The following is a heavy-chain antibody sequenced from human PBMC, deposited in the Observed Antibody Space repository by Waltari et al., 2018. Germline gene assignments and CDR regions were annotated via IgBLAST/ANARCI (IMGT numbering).Heavy chain of an antibody. D-gene: IGHD3-3*01. CDR3: ARNQRPLRFRWWLYWFDP. V-gene: IGHV1-69*14. Sequence: QVQLVQSGAEVNKHGSSVKVSCKASGGTFSGCGISWVHQAPGHGLEWIGGIIHICRKANYAQKFQGRVTITADKSTSTAYMERSSLRSEDTAVYYCARNQRPLRFRWWLYWFDPWGQGTLVTVSS. CDR2: IIHICRKA. J-gene: IGHJ5*02. CDR1: GGTFSGCG.